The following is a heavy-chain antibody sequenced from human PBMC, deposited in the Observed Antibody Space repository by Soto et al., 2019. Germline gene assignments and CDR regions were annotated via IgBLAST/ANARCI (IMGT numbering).Heavy chain of an antibody. D-gene: IGHD3-9*01. Sequence: ASVKVSCKTYGYDFTNYGINWVRQAPGQGLEWMGWISAYNGNIVYAQNFRGRATLTTDTSTGSAYMELRSLRSDDTAVYYCARGRDIVTGWKFTVWGQGTLVTVSS. CDR1: GYDFTNYG. CDR2: ISAYNGNI. J-gene: IGHJ4*02. CDR3: ARGRDIVTGWKFTV. V-gene: IGHV1-18*01.